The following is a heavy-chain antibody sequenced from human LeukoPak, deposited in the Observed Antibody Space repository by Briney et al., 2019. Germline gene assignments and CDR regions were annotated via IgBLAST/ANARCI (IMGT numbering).Heavy chain of an antibody. CDR1: GYTFTGYY. V-gene: IGHV1-2*02. J-gene: IGHJ4*02. CDR2: INPNTGDT. Sequence: ASVKVSCKASGYTFTGYYIHWVRQAPGQGLAWMGWINPNTGDTNYPQKFQGRVTLTRDKSISSAYMELSRLKSDDTAVYYCATLRFLEWEYFDYWGQGTLVTASS. D-gene: IGHD3-3*01. CDR3: ATLRFLEWEYFDY.